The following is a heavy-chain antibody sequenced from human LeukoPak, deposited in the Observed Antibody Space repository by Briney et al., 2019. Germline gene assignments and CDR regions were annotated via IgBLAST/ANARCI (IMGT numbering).Heavy chain of an antibody. J-gene: IGHJ4*02. CDR1: GYSFNHYW. CDR3: TRTRKYSGSYYGAIDY. CDR2: IYPSDSDT. D-gene: IGHD1-26*01. V-gene: IGHV5-51*01. Sequence: GESLKISCKASGYSFNHYWIGWVRQMPGKGLERMGIIYPSDSDTRYSPSFQGQVTISADKSITTAYLQWSSLKASDTAMYYCTRTRKYSGSYYGAIDYWAQGTQLTVSS.